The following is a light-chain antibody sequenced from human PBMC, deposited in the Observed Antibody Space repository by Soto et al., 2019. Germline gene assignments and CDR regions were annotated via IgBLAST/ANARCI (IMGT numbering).Light chain of an antibody. Sequence: QSVLTQPASVSGSPGQSITISCSGTSSDVGSYNFVSWYQQHPGKAPKLMIYGVSKRPSGISNRFSGSKSGNTASLTISGLQAEDEADYYCCSYAGSSTGVFGGGTKLTVL. CDR1: SSDVGSYNF. CDR3: CSYAGSSTGV. V-gene: IGLV2-23*02. J-gene: IGLJ3*02. CDR2: GVS.